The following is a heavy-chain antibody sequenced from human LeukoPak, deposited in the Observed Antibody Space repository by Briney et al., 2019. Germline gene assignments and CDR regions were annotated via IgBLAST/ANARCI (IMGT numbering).Heavy chain of an antibody. V-gene: IGHV4-39*01. D-gene: IGHD2-15*01. CDR2: IYYSGST. CDR1: GGSISSSSYY. CDR3: ARHVDGYYYYGMDV. J-gene: IGHJ6*02. Sequence: SETLSLTCTVSGGSISSSSYYWGWIRQPPGMGLEWIGSIYYSGSTYYNPSLKSRVTISVDTSKNQFSLKLSSVTAADTAVYYCARHVDGYYYYGMDVWGQGTTVTVSS.